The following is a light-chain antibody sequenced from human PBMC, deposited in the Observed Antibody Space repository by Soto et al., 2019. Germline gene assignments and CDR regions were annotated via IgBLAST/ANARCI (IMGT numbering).Light chain of an antibody. CDR3: MQSKQLPRT. CDR2: AVS. J-gene: IGKJ1*01. V-gene: IGKV2D-29*01. Sequence: IVMPQTPLSLSVTPGKPASISCKSRPSLLHSGGNTYLYWYLQKPGQPPQLLIYAVSTRFSGVTGRFSGSESGTDFTLKISRVEAEDVGVYYCMQSKQLPRTFGQGTKVEIK. CDR1: PSLLHSGGNTY.